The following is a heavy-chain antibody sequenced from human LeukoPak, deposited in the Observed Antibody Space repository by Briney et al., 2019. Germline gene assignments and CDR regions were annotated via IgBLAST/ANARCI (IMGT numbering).Heavy chain of an antibody. V-gene: IGHV4-34*01. CDR2: INHSGST. Sequence: SETLSLTCAVYGGSFSGYYWGWIRQPPGKGLEWIGEINHSGSTYYNPSLKSRVTISVDTSKNQFSLKLSSVTAADTAVYYCARGGRIVAEGSYYYYMDVWGKGTTVTVSS. CDR1: GGSFSGYY. J-gene: IGHJ6*03. D-gene: IGHD2-15*01. CDR3: ARGGRIVAEGSYYYYMDV.